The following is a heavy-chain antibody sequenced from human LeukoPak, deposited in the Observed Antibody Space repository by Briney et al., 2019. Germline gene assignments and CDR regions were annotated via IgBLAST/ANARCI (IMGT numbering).Heavy chain of an antibody. Sequence: PSETLSLTCAVYGGSFSGYYWSWLRQPPGKGLEWIGEINHSGSTNYNPSLTSRVTISVDTSKNQFSLKLSSVTAADTAVYYCARGSVDTAMVTFFDYWGQGTLVTVSS. CDR3: ARGSVDTAMVTFFDY. V-gene: IGHV4-34*01. D-gene: IGHD5-18*01. CDR1: GGSFSGYY. CDR2: INHSGST. J-gene: IGHJ4*02.